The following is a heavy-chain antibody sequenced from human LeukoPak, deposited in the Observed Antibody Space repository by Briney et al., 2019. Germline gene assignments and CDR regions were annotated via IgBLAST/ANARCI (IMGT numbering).Heavy chain of an antibody. D-gene: IGHD6-13*01. J-gene: IGHJ6*03. Sequence: SETLSLTCTVSGGSISSYYWSWIRQPAGKGLEWIGRIYTSGSTNYNPSLKSRVTMSVDTSKNQFSLKLSSVTAADAAVYYCARGPLGSSWFLFYYYMDVWGKGTTVTVSS. CDR1: GGSISSYY. CDR2: IYTSGST. CDR3: ARGPLGSSWFLFYYYMDV. V-gene: IGHV4-4*07.